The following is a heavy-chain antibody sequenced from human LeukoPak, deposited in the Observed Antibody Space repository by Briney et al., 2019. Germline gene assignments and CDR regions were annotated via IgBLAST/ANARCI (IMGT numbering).Heavy chain of an antibody. D-gene: IGHD5-12*01. CDR3: ARDRRGATDY. Sequence: EALPDTCIGSVGSLSSYFWRALRQPPWKGLEWMGYIYYSGSTNYNPSLKSRVTISVDTSKNQFSLKLSSVTAADTAVYYCARDRRGATDYWGQGTLVTVSS. J-gene: IGHJ4*02. CDR2: IYYSGST. V-gene: IGHV4-59*01. CDR1: VGSLSSYF.